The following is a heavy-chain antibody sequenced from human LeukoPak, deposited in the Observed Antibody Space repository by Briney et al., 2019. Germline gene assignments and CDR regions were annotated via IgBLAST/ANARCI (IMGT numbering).Heavy chain of an antibody. CDR2: IYSGGST. CDR1: GFSFSNNY. Sequence: PGGSLRLSCAASGFSFSNNYMSWVRQAPGKGLEWVSVIYSGGSTFYADSVKGRFTISRDNSKNTLYLQMNSLRAEDTAVYYCARDHFDDGTFDYWGQGTLVTVSS. CDR3: ARDHFDDGTFDY. V-gene: IGHV3-66*01. J-gene: IGHJ4*02. D-gene: IGHD1-1*01.